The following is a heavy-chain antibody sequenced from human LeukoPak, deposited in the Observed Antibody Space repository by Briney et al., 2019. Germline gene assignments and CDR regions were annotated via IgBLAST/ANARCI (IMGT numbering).Heavy chain of an antibody. CDR2: IKKKTEGGTT. Sequence: KPGGSLRLSCAASGFTFRNAWMSWVRQAPGKGLEWVGRIKKKTEGGTTDYAAPVKGRFTISRDDSKNTLYLQMNSPKTEDTAVYYCTTAVGGTEDFDYWGQGTLVTVSS. CDR3: TTAVGGTEDFDY. D-gene: IGHD1-26*01. CDR1: GFTFRNAW. J-gene: IGHJ4*02. V-gene: IGHV3-15*01.